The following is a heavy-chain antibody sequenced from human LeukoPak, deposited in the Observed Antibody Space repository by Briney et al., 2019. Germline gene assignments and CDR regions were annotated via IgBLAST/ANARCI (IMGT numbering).Heavy chain of an antibody. V-gene: IGHV3-30*18. Sequence: GGSLRLSCAASGFTFNSYGVHWVRQAPGKGLDWVAVIAYDGSNKYYADSVKGRFTISRDNSKNTLYLQMDSLRVEDTAVYYCAKAPVSGSRSPFDYWGQGTLVTVSS. D-gene: IGHD1-26*01. CDR3: AKAPVSGSRSPFDY. J-gene: IGHJ4*02. CDR1: GFTFNSYG. CDR2: IAYDGSNK.